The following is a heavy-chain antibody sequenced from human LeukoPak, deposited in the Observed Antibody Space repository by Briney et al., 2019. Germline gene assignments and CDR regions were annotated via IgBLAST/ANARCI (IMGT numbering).Heavy chain of an antibody. V-gene: IGHV1-24*01. D-gene: IGHD1-26*01. J-gene: IGHJ4*02. CDR2: FDPEDGET. CDR3: ATASPKWELLRGAFDY. Sequence: ASVEVSCKVSGYTLTELSMHWVRQAPGKGLEWMGGFDPEDGETIYAQKFQGRVTMTEDTSTDTAYVELSSLRSEDTAVYYCATASPKWELLRGAFDYWGQGTLVTVSS. CDR1: GYTLTELS.